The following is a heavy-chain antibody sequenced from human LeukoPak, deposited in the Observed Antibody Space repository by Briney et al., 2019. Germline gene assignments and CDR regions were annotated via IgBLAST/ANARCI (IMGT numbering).Heavy chain of an antibody. V-gene: IGHV3-23*01. J-gene: IGHJ1*01. CDR2: ISSTGGST. CDR1: GFSFNTYA. CDR3: ALQVGYCRSGSCCFPY. D-gene: IGHD3-22*01. Sequence: GGSLRLSCAASGFSFNTYAMSWVRQAPGKGLEWVSAISSTGGSTYYADSVKGRFTISRDKSKNTLSLQMNSLRAEDTAVYYCALQVGYCRSGSCCFPYLGQGTLVTV.